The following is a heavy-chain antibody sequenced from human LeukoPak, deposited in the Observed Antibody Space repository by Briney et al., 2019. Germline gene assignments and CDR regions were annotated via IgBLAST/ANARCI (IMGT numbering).Heavy chain of an antibody. CDR2: ISAYNGNT. CDR1: GYTFTSYG. CDR3: AGTGSGKVVDV. J-gene: IGHJ6*02. Sequence: ASVKVSCKASGYTFTSYGISWVRQAPGQGLEWMGWISAYNGNTNYAPKFQGRVTMTTDTSTSTGNMELRSLGSDDSAVYYCAGTGSGKVVDVWGQGTTVTVSS. D-gene: IGHD1-26*01. V-gene: IGHV1-18*01.